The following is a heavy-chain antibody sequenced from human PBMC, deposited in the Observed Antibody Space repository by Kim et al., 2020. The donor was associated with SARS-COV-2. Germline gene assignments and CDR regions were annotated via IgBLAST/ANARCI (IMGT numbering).Heavy chain of an antibody. CDR2: MNPNSGNT. CDR1: GYTFTSYD. CDR3: AREVYGSGNIDY. Sequence: ASVKVSCKASGYTFTSYDINWVRQATGQGLEWMGWMNPNSGNTGYAQKFQGRVTMTRNTSISTAYMELSSLRSEDTAVYYCAREVYGSGNIDYWGQGTLVTVSS. J-gene: IGHJ4*02. V-gene: IGHV1-8*01. D-gene: IGHD3-10*01.